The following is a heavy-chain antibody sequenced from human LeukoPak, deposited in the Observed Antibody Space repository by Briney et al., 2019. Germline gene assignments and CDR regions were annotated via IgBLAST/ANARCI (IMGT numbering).Heavy chain of an antibody. CDR1: GFTFSSSG. V-gene: IGHV3-64D*09. Sequence: PGGSLRLSCSASGFTFSSSGMHWVRQAPGKGLEYVSAISGNGGSTYYADSVKGRFTIPRDNSKNTLYLQMSSLRPEDTAVYYCVKGRAAVAYYWGQGTLVTVSS. D-gene: IGHD6-19*01. CDR3: VKGRAAVAYY. J-gene: IGHJ4*02. CDR2: ISGNGGST.